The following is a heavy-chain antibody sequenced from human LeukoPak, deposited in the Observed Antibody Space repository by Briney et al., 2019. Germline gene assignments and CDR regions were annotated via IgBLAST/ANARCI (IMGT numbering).Heavy chain of an antibody. CDR3: ARDYDSSGPFDY. J-gene: IGHJ4*02. Sequence: SVKVSCKASGGTFSSYAISWVRQAPGQGPEWMGRIIPIFGIANYAQKFQGRVTITADKSTSTAYMELSSLRSEDTAVYYCARDYDSSGPFDYWGQGTLVTVSS. CDR1: GGTFSSYA. CDR2: IIPIFGIA. D-gene: IGHD3-22*01. V-gene: IGHV1-69*04.